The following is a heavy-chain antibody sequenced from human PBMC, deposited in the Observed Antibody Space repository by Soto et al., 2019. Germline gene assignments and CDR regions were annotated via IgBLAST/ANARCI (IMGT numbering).Heavy chain of an antibody. Sequence: EASVKVSCKASGYTFTSYAMHWVRQAPGQRLEWMGWINAGNGNTKYSQKFQGRVTITRDTSASTAYMELSSLRSEDTAVYYCARGGGWYVWFDPWGQGTLVTVS. CDR3: ARGGGWYVWFDP. CDR1: GYTFTSYA. V-gene: IGHV1-3*01. J-gene: IGHJ5*02. CDR2: INAGNGNT. D-gene: IGHD6-19*01.